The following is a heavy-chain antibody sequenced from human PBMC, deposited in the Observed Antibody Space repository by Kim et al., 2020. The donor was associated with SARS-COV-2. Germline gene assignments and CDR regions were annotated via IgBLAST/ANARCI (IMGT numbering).Heavy chain of an antibody. D-gene: IGHD4-17*01. Sequence: GGSLRLSCAASGFTFSSFSMNWVRQAPGKGLEWLSYIDSSSTYTSNAYSVKGRFTISRDNAKNTLYLKMNSLRDEDTAIYYCATGVNTARGGFDTWGQGTVVTVSS. V-gene: IGHV3-48*02. CDR2: IDSSSTYT. CDR3: ATGVNTARGGFDT. J-gene: IGHJ3*02. CDR1: GFTFSSFS.